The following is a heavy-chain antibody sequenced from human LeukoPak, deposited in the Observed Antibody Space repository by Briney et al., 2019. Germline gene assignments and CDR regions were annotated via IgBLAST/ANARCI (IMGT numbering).Heavy chain of an antibody. CDR2: ISNNGGYT. J-gene: IGHJ4*02. V-gene: IGHV3-23*01. D-gene: IGHD2-15*01. Sequence: ETLSLTCTVSGGSISNGDHYWSWARQAPGKGLEWVSAISNNGGYTYYTDSVQGRSTISRDNSKSTLCLQMNSLRAEDTAVYYCAKQLGYCSDGSCYFPYWGQGTLVTVSS. CDR3: AKQLGYCSDGSCYFPY. CDR1: GGSISNGDHY.